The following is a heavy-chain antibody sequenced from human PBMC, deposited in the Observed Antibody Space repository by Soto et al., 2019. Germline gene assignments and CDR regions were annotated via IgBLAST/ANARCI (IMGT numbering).Heavy chain of an antibody. Sequence: GGSLRLSCAASGFTFSVYAMHWVRQAPGKGLEWVAVISYDGRNKYYADSVKGRFTISRDNSKNTLFLQMNSLRAEDTAVYFCAKDHFDYADGLCVWGQGTTVTVSS. CDR2: ISYDGRNK. V-gene: IGHV3-30*18. CDR1: GFTFSVYA. D-gene: IGHD3-16*01. CDR3: AKDHFDYADGLCV. J-gene: IGHJ6*02.